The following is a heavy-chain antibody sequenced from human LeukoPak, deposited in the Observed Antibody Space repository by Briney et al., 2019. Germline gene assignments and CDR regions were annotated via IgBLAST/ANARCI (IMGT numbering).Heavy chain of an antibody. CDR2: INHSGST. J-gene: IGHJ4*02. Sequence: PSETLSPTCAVYGGSFSGYYWSWIRQPPGKGLEWIGEINHSGSTNYNPSLKSRVTISVDTSKNQLSLKLSSVTAADTAVYYCARAEVAGYYYGSGSYYQVWGQGTLVTVSS. CDR3: ARAEVAGYYYGSGSYYQV. D-gene: IGHD3-10*01. V-gene: IGHV4-34*01. CDR1: GGSFSGYY.